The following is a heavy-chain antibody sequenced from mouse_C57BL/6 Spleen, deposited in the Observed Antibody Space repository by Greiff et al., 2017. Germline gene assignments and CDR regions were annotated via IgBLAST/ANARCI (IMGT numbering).Heavy chain of an antibody. CDR2: IWRGGST. D-gene: IGHD2-2*01. V-gene: IGHV2-5*01. CDR3: AKKRGYDDGGYAMDY. CDR1: GFSLTSYG. Sequence: VKVVESGPGLVQPSQSLSITCTVSGFSLTSYGVHWVRQSPGKGLEWLGVIWRGGSTDYNAAFMSRLSITKDNSKSQVFFKMNSLQADDTAIYYCAKKRGYDDGGYAMDYWGQGTSVTVSS. J-gene: IGHJ4*01.